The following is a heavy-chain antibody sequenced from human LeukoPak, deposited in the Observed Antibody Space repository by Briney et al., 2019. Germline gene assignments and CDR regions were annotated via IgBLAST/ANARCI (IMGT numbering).Heavy chain of an antibody. CDR2: IYSGGST. J-gene: IGHJ4*02. D-gene: IGHD3-10*01. V-gene: IGHV3-53*01. Sequence: GSLRLSCVASGFSVSSNYMSWVRQAPGKGLEWVSVIYSGGSTYYADSVKGRFTISRDNSKNTLYLQMNSLRAEDTAVYYCARDWAYGSGSYRGYWGQGTLVTVSS. CDR1: GFSVSSNY. CDR3: ARDWAYGSGSYRGY.